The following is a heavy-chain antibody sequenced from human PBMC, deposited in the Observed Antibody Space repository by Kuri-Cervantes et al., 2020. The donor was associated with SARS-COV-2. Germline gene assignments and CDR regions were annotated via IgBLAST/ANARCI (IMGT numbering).Heavy chain of an antibody. V-gene: IGHV3-30-3*01. CDR1: GFTFSSYA. J-gene: IGHJ4*02. D-gene: IGHD6-13*01. Sequence: GGSLRLSCAASGFTFSSYAMHWVRQAPGKGLEWVAVISYDGSNKYYADSVKGRFTIARVNSKNTLYLQMNSLRAEDTAVYYCAGLYSSSCSYDHCGQGTLVTVSS. CDR2: ISYDGSNK. CDR3: AGLYSSSCSYDH.